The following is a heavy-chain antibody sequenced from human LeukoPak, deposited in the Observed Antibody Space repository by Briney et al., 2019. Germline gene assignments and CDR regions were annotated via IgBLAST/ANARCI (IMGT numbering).Heavy chain of an antibody. D-gene: IGHD6-13*01. CDR2: ISYDGSNK. Sequence: PGRSLRLSCAASGFTLSSYGMHWVRQAPGKGLEWVAVISYDGSNKYYADSVKGRFTISRDNSKNTLYLQMNSLRAEDTAVYYCAKVSTTSTGYSSSWYYKTYNWFDPWGQGTLVTVSS. CDR3: AKVSTTSTGYSSSWYYKTYNWFDP. V-gene: IGHV3-30*18. J-gene: IGHJ5*02. CDR1: GFTLSSYG.